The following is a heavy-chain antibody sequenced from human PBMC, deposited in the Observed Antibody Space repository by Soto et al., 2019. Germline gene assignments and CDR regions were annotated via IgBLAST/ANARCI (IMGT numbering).Heavy chain of an antibody. V-gene: IGHV3-23*01. CDR3: AKDFSITMIVVAADYYGMDV. CDR1: GFTFSSYA. Sequence: PGGSLRLSCAASGFTFSSYAMSWVRQAPGKGLKWVSAMSGSGGSTYYADSGKGRFTISRDNSKNTLYLQMNSLRAEDTAVYYCAKDFSITMIVVAADYYGMDVWGQGTTVTVSS. J-gene: IGHJ6*02. D-gene: IGHD3-22*01. CDR2: MSGSGGST.